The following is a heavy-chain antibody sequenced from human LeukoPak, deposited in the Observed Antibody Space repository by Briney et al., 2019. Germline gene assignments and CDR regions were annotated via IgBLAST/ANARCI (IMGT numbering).Heavy chain of an antibody. J-gene: IGHJ4*02. Sequence: SETLSLTCAVYGGSFSGYYWSWIRQPPGKGLEWIGEINHSGSTNYNPSLKSRVTISVDTSKNQFSLKLSSVTAADTAVYYCAIQLWNGRDYWGQGTLVTVSS. V-gene: IGHV4-34*01. CDR2: INHSGST. CDR3: AIQLWNGRDY. CDR1: GGSFSGYY. D-gene: IGHD5-18*01.